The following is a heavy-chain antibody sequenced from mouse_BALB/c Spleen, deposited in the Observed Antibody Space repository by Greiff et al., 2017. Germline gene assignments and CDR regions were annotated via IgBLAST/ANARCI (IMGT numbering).Heavy chain of an antibody. Sequence: DVKLVESGGGLVKPGGSLKLSCAASGFTFSSYAMSWVRQTPEKRLEWVATISSGGSYTYYPDSVKGRFTISRDNAKNTLYLQMSSLRSEDTAMYYCAREGRSTMITTGGYYAMDYWGQGTSVTVSS. J-gene: IGHJ4*01. CDR2: ISSGGSYT. CDR3: AREGRSTMITTGGYYAMDY. CDR1: GFTFSSYA. V-gene: IGHV5-9-3*01. D-gene: IGHD2-4*01.